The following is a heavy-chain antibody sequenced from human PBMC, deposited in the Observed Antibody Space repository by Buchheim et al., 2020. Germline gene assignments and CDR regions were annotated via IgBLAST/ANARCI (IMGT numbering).Heavy chain of an antibody. CDR2: INQDGSGK. Sequence: EVQVVESGGGLVQPGGSLRLSCAASGLTFGAYWMTWVRQAPAKGLEWVASINQDGSGKYYVDSVKGQFTISRDSAKNSLYLEMNSLRAEDTAVYYCATHFNRYYYGMDVWGQGTT. V-gene: IGHV3-7*01. CDR3: ATHFNRYYYGMDV. CDR1: GLTFGAYW. J-gene: IGHJ6*02.